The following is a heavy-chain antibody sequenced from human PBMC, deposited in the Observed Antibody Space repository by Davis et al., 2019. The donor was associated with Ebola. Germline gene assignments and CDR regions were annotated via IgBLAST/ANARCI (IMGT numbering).Heavy chain of an antibody. D-gene: IGHD2-2*02. CDR3: ARKPYTYDAFDV. J-gene: IGHJ3*01. Sequence: GESLKISCAASGFTFSTYGMHWVRQAPGKGLEWVAVISYDGSHKYYADSVKGRFTISRDNSKNTLFLQMDSLKSEDTAVYFCARKPYTYDAFDVWGQGTAVTVSS. CDR2: ISYDGSHK. CDR1: GFTFSTYG. V-gene: IGHV3-30*03.